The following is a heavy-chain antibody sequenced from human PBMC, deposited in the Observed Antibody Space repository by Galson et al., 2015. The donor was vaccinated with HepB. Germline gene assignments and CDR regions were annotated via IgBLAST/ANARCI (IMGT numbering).Heavy chain of an antibody. CDR1: GFSFSGYS. Sequence: SLRLSCAASGFSFSGYSMNWVRQAPGKGLEWVSYIRSSGSPIYYADSVEGRFTVSRDNSKNSLYLQMNSLRVEDTAVYYCVRDPDALDYWGPGTLVTASS. V-gene: IGHV3-48*04. CDR2: IRSSGSPI. CDR3: VRDPDALDY. J-gene: IGHJ4*02. D-gene: IGHD1-14*01.